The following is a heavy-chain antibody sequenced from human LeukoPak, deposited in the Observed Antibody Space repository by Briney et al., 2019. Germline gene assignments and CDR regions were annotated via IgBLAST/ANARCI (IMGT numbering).Heavy chain of an antibody. J-gene: IGHJ6*03. CDR1: GGSFSGYY. Sequence: SETLSLTCAVYGGSFSGYYWSWIRQPPGKGLEWIGKINHSGSTNYNPSLKSRVTISVDTSKNQFSLKLSSVTAADTAVYYCARVVYSGYDFRGAMDVWGKGTTVTVSS. CDR2: INHSGST. D-gene: IGHD5-12*01. V-gene: IGHV4-34*01. CDR3: ARVVYSGYDFRGAMDV.